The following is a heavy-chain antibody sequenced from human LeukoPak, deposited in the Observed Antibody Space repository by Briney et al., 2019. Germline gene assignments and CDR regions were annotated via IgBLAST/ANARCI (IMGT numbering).Heavy chain of an antibody. CDR3: AREHHIVVVPAAPWDWFDP. D-gene: IGHD2-2*01. J-gene: IGHJ5*02. CDR1: GGSISSGGYY. Sequence: SQTLSLTCTVSGGSISSGGYYWSWIRQHPGKGLEWIGYIYYSGSTNYNPSLKSRVTISVDTSKNQFSLKLSSVTAADTAVYYCAREHHIVVVPAAPWDWFDPWGQGTLVTVSS. CDR2: IYYSGST. V-gene: IGHV4-61*08.